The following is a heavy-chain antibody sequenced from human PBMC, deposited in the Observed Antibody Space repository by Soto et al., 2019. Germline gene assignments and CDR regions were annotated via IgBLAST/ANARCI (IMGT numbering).Heavy chain of an antibody. D-gene: IGHD3-9*01. CDR2: IIPIFGTA. Sequence: AASVKVSGKASGVPLRSYAISWVRQAPGQGLEWMGGIIPIFGTANYAQKFQGRVTITADESTSTAYMELSSLRSEDTAVYYCASFDSTPHYYYYCMDVWGQGTTVTVSS. CDR3: ASFDSTPHYYYYCMDV. V-gene: IGHV1-69*13. CDR1: GVPLRSYA. J-gene: IGHJ6*02.